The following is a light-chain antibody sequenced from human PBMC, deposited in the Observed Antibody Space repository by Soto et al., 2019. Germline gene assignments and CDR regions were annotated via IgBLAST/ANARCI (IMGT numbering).Light chain of an antibody. V-gene: IGKV3-11*01. CDR1: QSVSSS. CDR3: QQRSNWPPGGVT. J-gene: IGKJ3*01. Sequence: EIVLTQSPATLSLSPGERATLSCRASQSVSSSLAWYQQKPGQAPRLLVYAASNRATGIPARFSGSGSETXXXXXXXXXXPEDFAVYYCQQRSNWPPGGVTFGPGTKVDLK. CDR2: AAS.